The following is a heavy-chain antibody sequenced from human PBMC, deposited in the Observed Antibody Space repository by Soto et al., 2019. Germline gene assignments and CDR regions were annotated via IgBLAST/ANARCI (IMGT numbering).Heavy chain of an antibody. Sequence: ASVKVSCKASGYTFTSYGISCVRQAPGQGLEWMGWIIAYNGNTNYAQKLQGRVTMTTDTSTSTAYMELRSLRSDDTAVYHCARVRMAYYDFWSGPSYGMDVWGQGTTVTVSS. V-gene: IGHV1-18*04. CDR2: IIAYNGNT. CDR3: ARVRMAYYDFWSGPSYGMDV. J-gene: IGHJ6*02. CDR1: GYTFTSYG. D-gene: IGHD3-3*01.